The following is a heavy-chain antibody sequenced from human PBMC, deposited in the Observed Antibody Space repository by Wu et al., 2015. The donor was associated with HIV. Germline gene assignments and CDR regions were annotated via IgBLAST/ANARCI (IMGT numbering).Heavy chain of an antibody. D-gene: IGHD6-19*01. CDR3: ARVAEDKTGWYAPGYWYFDL. V-gene: IGHV4-34*01. Sequence: QVQLQQWGAGLLKPSETLSLTCAVYGGSFSGYYWSWIRQPPGKGLEWIGEINHSGSTNYNPSLKSRVTLSVDTSKNQFSLKLSSVTAADTAVYYCARVAEDKTGWYAPGYWYFDLWGRGTLVTVSS. CDR2: INHSGST. CDR1: GGSFSGYY. J-gene: IGHJ2*01.